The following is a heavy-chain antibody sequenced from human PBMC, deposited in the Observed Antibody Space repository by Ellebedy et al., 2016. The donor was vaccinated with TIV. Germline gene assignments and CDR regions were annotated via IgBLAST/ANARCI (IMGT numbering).Heavy chain of an antibody. CDR2: ISAYNGNT. CDR1: GYTFTSYG. D-gene: IGHD1-26*01. Sequence: AASMKVSCKASGYTFTSYGISWVRQAPGQGLEWMGWISAYNGNTNYAQKLQGRVTMTEDTSTDTAYMELSSLRSEDTAVYYCATGLVGAETNFDYWGQGTLVTVSS. J-gene: IGHJ4*02. CDR3: ATGLVGAETNFDY. V-gene: IGHV1-18*04.